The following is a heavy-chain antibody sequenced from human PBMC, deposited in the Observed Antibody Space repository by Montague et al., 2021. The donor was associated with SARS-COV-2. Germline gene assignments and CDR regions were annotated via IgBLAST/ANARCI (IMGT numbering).Heavy chain of an antibody. CDR1: GFTFSSYA. CDR3: ARDPFYYDILTGYIYPAYYYYYGMDV. CDR2: ISYDGSNK. Sequence: SLRLSCAAFGFTFSSYAMHWVRQAPGKVLEWVAVISYDGSNKYYADSVKGRFTISRDNSKNTLYLQMNSLRAEDTAVYYCARDPFYYDILTGYIYPAYYYYYGMDVWGQGTTVTVSS. J-gene: IGHJ6*02. D-gene: IGHD3-9*01. V-gene: IGHV3-30-3*01.